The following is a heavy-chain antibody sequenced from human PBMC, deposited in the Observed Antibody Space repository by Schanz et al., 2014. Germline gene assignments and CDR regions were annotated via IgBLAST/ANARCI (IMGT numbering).Heavy chain of an antibody. Sequence: VQLVESGGGVVQPGRSLRLSCAASGFTFSSYGMHWVRQAPGKGLEWVANIKQDGSEKYYVDAVKGRFTISRDNAKNSMYLHMKSLRGEDTAVYYCARDSGPYYDKSMDVWGQGTTVAVSS. CDR2: IKQDGSEK. D-gene: IGHD3-9*01. J-gene: IGHJ6*02. V-gene: IGHV3-7*01. CDR1: GFTFSSYG. CDR3: ARDSGPYYDKSMDV.